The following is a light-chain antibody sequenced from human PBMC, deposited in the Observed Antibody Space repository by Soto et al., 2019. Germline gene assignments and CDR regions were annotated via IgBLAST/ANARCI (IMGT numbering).Light chain of an antibody. Sequence: QSVLTQPPSASGSPGQSVTFSCTGTSSDVGTYDYVSWYQQHPGKAPRLMIYEVTKRSSGVPDRFSGSKSGNTASLTVSGLQPEDEAVYYCSSYAGSHNYVFGTGTKLTVL. CDR2: EVT. J-gene: IGLJ1*01. CDR3: SSYAGSHNYV. CDR1: SSDVGTYDY. V-gene: IGLV2-8*01.